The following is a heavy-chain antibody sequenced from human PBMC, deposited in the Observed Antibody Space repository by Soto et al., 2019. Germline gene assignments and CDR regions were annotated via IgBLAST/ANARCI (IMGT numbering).Heavy chain of an antibody. V-gene: IGHV3-23*01. CDR3: AKHISGWYTDPFDI. J-gene: IGHJ3*02. CDR1: GFTFSDYA. Sequence: GGSLGLSCTASGFTFSDYAVTWVRQAPGKGLEWVGSGGSTFYADSVKGRFTISRDNSKNTLYLQMSSLRADDTAVYYCAKHISGWYTDPFDIWGQGTRVTVS. CDR2: GSGGST. D-gene: IGHD6-19*01.